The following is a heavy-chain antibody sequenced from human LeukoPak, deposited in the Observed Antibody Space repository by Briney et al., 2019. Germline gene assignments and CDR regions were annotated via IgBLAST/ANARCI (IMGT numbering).Heavy chain of an antibody. CDR1: GGPFSGYY. D-gene: IGHD5-12*01. Sequence: AETLSLTCAVYGGPFSGYYWSWIRQPPGKGLEWIGEINHSGSTNYNPSLKSGVTISVDKSMNHSSLQLSTVPAAHRPACYCARALRRVYSKGSEGLWGQGTLVTVSS. CDR2: INHSGST. CDR3: ARALRRVYSKGSEGL. V-gene: IGHV4-34*01. J-gene: IGHJ4*02.